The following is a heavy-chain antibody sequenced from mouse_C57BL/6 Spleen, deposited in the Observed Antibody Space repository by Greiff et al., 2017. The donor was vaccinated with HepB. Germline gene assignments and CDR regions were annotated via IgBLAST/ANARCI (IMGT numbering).Heavy chain of an antibody. D-gene: IGHD1-1*01. Sequence: VQLQQSGPELVKPGASVKISCKASGYAFSSSWMNWVKQRPGKGLEWIGRIYPGDGDTNYNGKFKGKATLTADKSSSTAYMQLSSLTSEDSAVYLCAREDGSRYFDYWGQGTTLTVSS. V-gene: IGHV1-82*01. CDR3: AREDGSRYFDY. CDR1: GYAFSSSW. CDR2: IYPGDGDT. J-gene: IGHJ2*01.